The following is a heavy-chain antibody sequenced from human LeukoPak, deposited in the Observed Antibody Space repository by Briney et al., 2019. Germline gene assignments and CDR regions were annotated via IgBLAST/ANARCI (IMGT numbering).Heavy chain of an antibody. CDR2: IYISGST. J-gene: IGHJ6*02. V-gene: IGHV4-4*07. Sequence: SETLSLTCTVSGGSISSYYWSWIRQPAGKGLEWIGRIYISGSTNYNPSLKSRVTMSVDTSKNQFSLKLSSVTAADTAVYYCARLVTTPSYYYGMDVWGQGTTVTVSS. CDR1: GGSISSYY. CDR3: ARLVTTPSYYYGMDV. D-gene: IGHD4-17*01.